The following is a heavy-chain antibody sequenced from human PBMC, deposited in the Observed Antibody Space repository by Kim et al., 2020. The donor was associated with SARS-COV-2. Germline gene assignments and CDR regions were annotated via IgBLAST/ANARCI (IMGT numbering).Heavy chain of an antibody. CDR2: ISISSSTI. D-gene: IGHD1-1*01. CDR3: ARLISSKRHPGTDY. V-gene: IGHV3-48*02. Sequence: WGSLRLSCAASGFTFSSYSMNWVRQAPGQGLEWVSYISISSSTISYADSVKGRFTISRDNAKNSLYLQMNSLRDEDTAVYYCARLISSKRHPGTDYWGQGTLVTVSS. CDR1: GFTFSSYS. J-gene: IGHJ4*02.